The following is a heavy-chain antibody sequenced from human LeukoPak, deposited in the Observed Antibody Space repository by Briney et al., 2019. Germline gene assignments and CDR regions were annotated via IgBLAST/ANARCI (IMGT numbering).Heavy chain of an antibody. CDR2: ISWNSGNI. J-gene: IGHJ4*02. Sequence: QAGGSLRLSCAASGFTFDDYAMHWVRQAPGKGLEWVSGISWNSGNIGYADSVKGRFTISRDNAKNSLYLQMNSLRAEDTALYYCAMTTVTSREDYWGQGTLVTVSS. D-gene: IGHD4-11*01. CDR1: GFTFDDYA. V-gene: IGHV3-9*01. CDR3: AMTTVTSREDY.